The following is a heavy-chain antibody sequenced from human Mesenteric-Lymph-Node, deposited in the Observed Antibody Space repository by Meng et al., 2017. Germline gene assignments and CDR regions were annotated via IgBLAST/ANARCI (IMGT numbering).Heavy chain of an antibody. CDR2: IYYTGST. J-gene: IGHJ5*01. D-gene: IGHD2-8*01. V-gene: IGHV4-59*01. Sequence: GSLRLSCTVSGDSMSNSYWSWVRQPPGKGLEWIGYIYYTGSTNYNPSLKSRVTISLDTSKKQFSLFLNSVTAADTAVYYCAKGNGWFYFWGQGTLVTVSS. CDR1: GDSMSNSY. CDR3: AKGNGWFYF.